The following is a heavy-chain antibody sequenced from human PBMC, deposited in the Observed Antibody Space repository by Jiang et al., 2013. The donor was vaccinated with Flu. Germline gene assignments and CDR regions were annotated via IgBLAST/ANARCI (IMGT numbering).Heavy chain of an antibody. CDR3: ARGPVPVGYSGNWYSDF. V-gene: IGHV1-3*01. CDR2: INAGYGNT. J-gene: IGHJ4*02. Sequence: SGAEVKKPGASMKISCQASGYTFINYALHWVRQAPGQRLEWMGWINAGYGNTKYSQKFQGRVTITRDTSASTVYMELSSLRSEDTAVYYCARGPVPVGYSGNWYSDFWGQGTLVTVSS. CDR1: GYTFINYA. D-gene: IGHD6-13*01.